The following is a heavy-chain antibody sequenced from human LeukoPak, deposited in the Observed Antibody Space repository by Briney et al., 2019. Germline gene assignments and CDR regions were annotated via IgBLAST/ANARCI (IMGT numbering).Heavy chain of an antibody. CDR2: ISGSRSTI. J-gene: IGHJ4*02. Sequence: GGSLRLSCAASGFTFSSYSMNWVRQAPGKGLEGVSYISGSRSTIYYADSVKGRFTISRDNAKNSLYLQVNSLRAEDTAVYYCAKDSLSTDTPYWGQGTLVTVSS. CDR1: GFTFSSYS. D-gene: IGHD2-15*01. CDR3: AKDSLSTDTPY. V-gene: IGHV3-48*01.